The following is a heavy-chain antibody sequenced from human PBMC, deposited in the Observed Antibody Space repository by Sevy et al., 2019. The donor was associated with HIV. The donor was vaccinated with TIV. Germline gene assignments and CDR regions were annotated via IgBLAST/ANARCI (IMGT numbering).Heavy chain of an antibody. CDR2: ISGSGGST. V-gene: IGHV3-23*01. D-gene: IGHD3-10*01. Sequence: GGSLRLSCAASGFTFSSYAMSWVRQAPGKGLEWVSAISGSGGSTYYADSVKGRFTISRDNSKNKLYLQMNSLRAEDTAVYYCAKVIDPPGSGSFDYWGQGTLVTVSS. J-gene: IGHJ4*02. CDR3: AKVIDPPGSGSFDY. CDR1: GFTFSSYA.